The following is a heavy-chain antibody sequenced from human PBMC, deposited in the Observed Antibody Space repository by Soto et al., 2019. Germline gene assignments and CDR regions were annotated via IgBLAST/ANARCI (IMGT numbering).Heavy chain of an antibody. CDR3: ARPVTTTGGFDY. CDR2: ISSSGSTI. J-gene: IGHJ4*02. D-gene: IGHD4-17*01. Sequence: EVQLVESGGGLVQPGGSLRLSCAASGFTFSSYEMNWVRQAPGQGLEWGSYISSSGSTIYYADSVKGRFTISRDNAKNSLYLQMNSLRAEDTAVYYCARPVTTTGGFDYWGQGTLVTVSS. V-gene: IGHV3-48*03. CDR1: GFTFSSYE.